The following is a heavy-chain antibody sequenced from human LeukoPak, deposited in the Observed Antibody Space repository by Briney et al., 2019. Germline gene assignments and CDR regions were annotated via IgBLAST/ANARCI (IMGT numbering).Heavy chain of an antibody. J-gene: IGHJ5*02. D-gene: IGHD6-19*01. CDR3: VKVIAPSGYSSGWS. CDR2: ISGSGGST. Sequence: GGSLRLSCAASGFTFSSYAMSWVRQAPGKGLEWVSAISGSGGSTYYADSVKGRFTISRDNSKNTLYLQMNSLRAEDTAVYYCVKVIAPSGYSSGWSWGQGTLVTVSS. CDR1: GFTFSSYA. V-gene: IGHV3-23*01.